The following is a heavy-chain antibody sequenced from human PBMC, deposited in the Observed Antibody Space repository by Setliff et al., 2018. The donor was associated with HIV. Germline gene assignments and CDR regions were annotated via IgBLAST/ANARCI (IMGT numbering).Heavy chain of an antibody. CDR2: INPSRHNT. Sequence: ASVKVSCKASGYFFTGYYMYWVRQAPGQGLEWMGRINPSRHNTIYAPRYQGRVTMTRDTSISTAYTELGGLRSDDTAVYYCARNYGADPNYFDYWGQGTLVTVSS. D-gene: IGHD4-17*01. V-gene: IGHV1-2*06. J-gene: IGHJ4*02. CDR1: GYFFTGYY. CDR3: ARNYGADPNYFDY.